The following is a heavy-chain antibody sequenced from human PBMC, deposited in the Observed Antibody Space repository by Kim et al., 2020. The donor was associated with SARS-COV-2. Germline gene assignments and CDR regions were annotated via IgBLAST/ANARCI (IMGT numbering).Heavy chain of an antibody. Sequence: DSVKGRFTISRDNSKNTLYLQMNSLRAEDTAVYYCARVLTYGGSGSYFDYWGQGTLVTVSS. CDR3: ARVLTYGGSGSYFDY. V-gene: IGHV3-30*01. D-gene: IGHD3-10*01. J-gene: IGHJ4*02.